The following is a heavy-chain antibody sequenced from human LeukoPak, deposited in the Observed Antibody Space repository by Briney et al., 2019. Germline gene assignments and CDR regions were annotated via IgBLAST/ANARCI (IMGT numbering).Heavy chain of an antibody. CDR1: GGSFSGYY. J-gene: IGHJ4*02. V-gene: IGHV4-34*01. D-gene: IGHD3-16*02. Sequence: SQTLSLTCAVYGGSFSGYYWSWIRQPPGKGLEWIGAINHSGSTNYNPSLKSRVTISVDTSKNQFSLKLSSVTAADTAVYYCARGRYYDYVWGSYRNPPLDYWGEGTLVTVSS. CDR3: ARGRYYDYVWGSYRNPPLDY. CDR2: INHSGST.